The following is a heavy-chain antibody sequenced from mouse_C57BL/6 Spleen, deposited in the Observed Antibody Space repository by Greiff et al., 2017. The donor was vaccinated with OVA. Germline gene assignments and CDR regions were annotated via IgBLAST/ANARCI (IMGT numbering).Heavy chain of an antibody. D-gene: IGHD2-2*01. CDR2: IYPGSGST. CDR1: GYTFTSYW. J-gene: IGHJ3*01. Sequence: VQLQQPGAELVKPGASVKMSCKASGYTFTSYWITWVKQRPGQGLEWIGDIYPGSGSTNYNEKFKSKATLTVDTSSSTAYMQLSSLTSEDSAVYYCARGLPFDAWFAYWGQGTLVTVSA. CDR3: ARGLPFDAWFAY. V-gene: IGHV1-55*01.